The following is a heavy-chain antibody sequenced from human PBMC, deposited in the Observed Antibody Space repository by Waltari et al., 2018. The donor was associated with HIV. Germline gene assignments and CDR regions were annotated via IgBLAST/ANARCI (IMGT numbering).Heavy chain of an antibody. V-gene: IGHV7-4-1*02. CDR2: INTNTGNP. CDR3: ARHLRGRNNWFDP. J-gene: IGHJ5*02. CDR1: GYTFTTNS. D-gene: IGHD5-12*01. Sequence: QVQLVQSGSELKKPGASVKISCKASGYTFTTNSMNWVRQAPGQGLEWMGWINTNTGNPTYAQGFTGRFVFSMDTSVSTAYLQISSLKAEDTAVYYCARHLRGRNNWFDPWGQGTLVTVSS.